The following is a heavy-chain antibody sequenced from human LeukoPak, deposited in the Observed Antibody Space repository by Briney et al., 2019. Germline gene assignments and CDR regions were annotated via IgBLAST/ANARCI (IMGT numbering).Heavy chain of an antibody. CDR2: IYYSGST. Sequence: PSETLSLTCTVSGGSITNYYWSWIRQPPGKGLECIGYIYYSGSTNYNPSLKSRVTISLHTSKNQFSLKLNSVTAADTAVYYCARGVPYGPSYEFIDYWGQGTLVTVSS. CDR3: ARGVPYGPSYEFIDY. D-gene: IGHD3-10*01. V-gene: IGHV4-59*01. CDR1: GGSITNYY. J-gene: IGHJ4*02.